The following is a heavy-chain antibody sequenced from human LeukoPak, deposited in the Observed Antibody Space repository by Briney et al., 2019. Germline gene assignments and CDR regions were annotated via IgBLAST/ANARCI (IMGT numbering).Heavy chain of an antibody. D-gene: IGHD6-19*01. CDR2: ISSSGSTI. Sequence: GGSLRLSCAASGFTFSDYYMSWIRQAPGKGLEWVSYISSSGSTIYYADSVKGRFTISRDNAKNSLYLQMNTLRAEDSAVYYCARLYTSGWPALDYWGQGTLVTVSS. CDR3: ARLYTSGWPALDY. V-gene: IGHV3-11*04. J-gene: IGHJ4*02. CDR1: GFTFSDYY.